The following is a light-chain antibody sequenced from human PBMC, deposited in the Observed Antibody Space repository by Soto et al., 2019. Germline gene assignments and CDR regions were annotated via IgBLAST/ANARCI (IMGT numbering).Light chain of an antibody. CDR2: GNN. CDR3: QSYDSSLSGSGV. J-gene: IGLJ2*01. CDR1: NSNIGARYD. V-gene: IGLV1-40*01. Sequence: QSVLTQPPSVSGAPGQRVTISCTGSNSNIGARYDVHWYQHLPGTAPKLLIYGNNNRPSGVPDRFSGSKSGTSASLAITGLQAEDEADYYCQSYDSSLSGSGVFGGGTKVTVL.